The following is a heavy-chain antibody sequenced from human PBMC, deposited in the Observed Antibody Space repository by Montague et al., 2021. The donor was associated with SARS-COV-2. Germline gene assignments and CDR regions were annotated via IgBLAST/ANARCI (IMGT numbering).Heavy chain of an antibody. D-gene: IGHD1-26*01. Sequence: CAISGDSVSMISATCRWIRQTPSIGLEWLRRTYHRSKWNNDYAVSVKSRITINPDTSKNQISLQLNSVTPEDTAVYYCARTSASSDYWGQGTLVTVSS. CDR1: GDSVSMISAT. J-gene: IGHJ4*02. CDR3: ARTSASSDY. CDR2: TYHRSKWNN. V-gene: IGHV6-1*01.